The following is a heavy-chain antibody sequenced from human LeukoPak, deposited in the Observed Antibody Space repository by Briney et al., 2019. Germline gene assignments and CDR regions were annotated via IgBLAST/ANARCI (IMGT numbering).Heavy chain of an antibody. CDR1: GGSISSYY. D-gene: IGHD4-17*01. CDR2: IYTSGST. Sequence: SETLSLTCTVSGGSISSYYWSWIRQPAGKGLEWIGRIYTSGSTNYNPSLKSRVTISIDTSRNQFSLRLSSVTAADTAVYYCARDLVTVTKGFDIWGRGTMVSVSS. J-gene: IGHJ3*02. CDR3: ARDLVTVTKGFDI. V-gene: IGHV4-4*07.